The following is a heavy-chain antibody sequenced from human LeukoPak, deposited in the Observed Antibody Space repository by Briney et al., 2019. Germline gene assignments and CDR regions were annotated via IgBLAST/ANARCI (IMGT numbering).Heavy chain of an antibody. CDR3: ASSYGYFDY. D-gene: IGHD5-18*01. Sequence: SETLSLTCTVSGGSISSSSYYWGWIRQPPGKGLEWIGYIYYSGSTNYNPSLKSRVTISVDTSKNQFSLKLTSVTAADTAVYYCASSYGYFDYWGQGTLVTVSS. CDR1: GGSISSSSYY. J-gene: IGHJ4*02. V-gene: IGHV4-61*05. CDR2: IYYSGST.